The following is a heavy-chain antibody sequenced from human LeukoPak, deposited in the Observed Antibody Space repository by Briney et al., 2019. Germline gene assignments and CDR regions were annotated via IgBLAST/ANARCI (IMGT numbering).Heavy chain of an antibody. CDR3: ARDLGIGSSSWFNAFDI. CDR1: GFSFSKHG. J-gene: IGHJ3*02. Sequence: QPGGSLRLSCVGSGFSFSKHGMHWVRQAPGKGLEWVTFIRYDGSNKYYADSVKGRFTISRDNSKNTLYLQMNSLRAEDTAVYYCARDLGIGSSSWFNAFDIWGQGTMVTVSS. D-gene: IGHD6-13*01. V-gene: IGHV3-30*02. CDR2: IRYDGSNK.